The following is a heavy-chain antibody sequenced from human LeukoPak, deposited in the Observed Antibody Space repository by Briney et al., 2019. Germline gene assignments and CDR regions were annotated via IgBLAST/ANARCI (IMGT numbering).Heavy chain of an antibody. CDR2: MSGSSSTI. Sequence: GGSLRLSCAASGFTFSDYYMSWIRQAPGKWLEWVSYMSGSSSTIYYADSVKGRFTISRDNAKNSLYLQLNSLRAEDTAVYYCVRDRDGYSTFDYWGQGSLVTVSS. V-gene: IGHV3-11*01. CDR3: VRDRDGYSTFDY. J-gene: IGHJ4*02. CDR1: GFTFSDYY. D-gene: IGHD5-24*01.